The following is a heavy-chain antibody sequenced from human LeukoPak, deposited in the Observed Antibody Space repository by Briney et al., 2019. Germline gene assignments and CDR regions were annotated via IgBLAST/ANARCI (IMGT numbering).Heavy chain of an antibody. CDR2: IIPIFGTA. D-gene: IGHD1-26*01. CDR1: GGTFSSYA. J-gene: IGHJ4*02. CDR3: AREIGVGATDY. Sequence: SVRVSCKASGGTFSSYAISWVRQAPGQGLEWMGGIIPIFGTANYAQKFQGRVTITADESTSTAYMGLSSLRSEDTAVYYCAREIGVGATDYWGQGTLVTVSS. V-gene: IGHV1-69*01.